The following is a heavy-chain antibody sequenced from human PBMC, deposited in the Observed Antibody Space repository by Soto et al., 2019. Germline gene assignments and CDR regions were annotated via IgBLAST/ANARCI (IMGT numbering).Heavy chain of an antibody. D-gene: IGHD4-4*01. CDR2: INPNSGGT. CDR1: GYTFTGYY. Sequence: ASVKVSCKASGYTFTGYYMHWVRQAPGQGLEWMGWINPNSGGTNYAQKFQGWVTMTRDTSISTAYMELSRLRSDDTAVYYCARTKGTTVTTSRLSAFDIWGQGTMVTVSS. J-gene: IGHJ3*02. V-gene: IGHV1-2*04. CDR3: ARTKGTTVTTSRLSAFDI.